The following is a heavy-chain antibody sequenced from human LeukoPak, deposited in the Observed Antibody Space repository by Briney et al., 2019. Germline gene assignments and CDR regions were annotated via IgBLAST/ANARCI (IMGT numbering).Heavy chain of an antibody. J-gene: IGHJ4*02. D-gene: IGHD4-17*01. V-gene: IGHV4-4*02. Sequence: SETLSLTCAVSGGSISSSNWWSWVRQPPGKGLEWIGEIYHSGSTNYNPSLKSRVTISVDKSKNQFSLKLSSVTAADTAVYYCARDGARADDYGDYGAFDYWGQGTLVTVSS. CDR3: ARDGARADDYGDYGAFDY. CDR1: GGSISSSNW. CDR2: IYHSGST.